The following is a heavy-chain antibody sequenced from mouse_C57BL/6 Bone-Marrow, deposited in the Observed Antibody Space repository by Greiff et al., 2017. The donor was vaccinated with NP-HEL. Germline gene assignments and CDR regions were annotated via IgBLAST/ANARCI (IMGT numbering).Heavy chain of an antibody. CDR3: ARLDGYYPYWYYDV. J-gene: IGHJ1*03. D-gene: IGHD2-3*01. CDR1: GFTFTDYY. V-gene: IGHV1-36*01. Sequence: EVQLVESGPVLVKPGPSVKISCKASGFTFTDYYMHWVKQAHGKSLEWIGLVYPYYGGTSYNQKFKGTATLTVDTSSSTAYMELNSLTSEDSAVYYCARLDGYYPYWYYDVWGTGTTVTVSS. CDR2: VYPYYGGT.